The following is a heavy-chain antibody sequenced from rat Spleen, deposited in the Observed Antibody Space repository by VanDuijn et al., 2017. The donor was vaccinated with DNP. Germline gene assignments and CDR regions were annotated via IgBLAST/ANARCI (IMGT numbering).Heavy chain of an antibody. Sequence: EVQLVESGGGLVQPGRSMKLSCAASGFTFSDYYMAWVRQVPGKGLEWVAAITSSGGSTYYPDSVKGRFTISRDNAKNTLYLQMNSLRSEDTATYYCARGNYYGGYFEYWGQGAMVTVSS. CDR3: ARGNYYGGYFEY. J-gene: IGHJ2*01. D-gene: IGHD1-11*01. CDR2: ITSSGGST. CDR1: GFTFSDYY. V-gene: IGHV5-25*01.